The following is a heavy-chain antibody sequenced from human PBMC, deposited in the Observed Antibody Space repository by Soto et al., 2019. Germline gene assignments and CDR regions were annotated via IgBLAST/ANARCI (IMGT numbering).Heavy chain of an antibody. CDR2: INSDGSST. Sequence: PGGSLRLSCAASGFTFSSYWMHWVRQAPGKALVWVSRINSDGSSTSYADSVKGRFTISRDNAKNTLYLQMNSLRAEDTAVYYCARENPGYADYWGQGTLVTVSS. J-gene: IGHJ4*02. D-gene: IGHD5-12*01. CDR3: ARENPGYADY. CDR1: GFTFSSYW. V-gene: IGHV3-74*01.